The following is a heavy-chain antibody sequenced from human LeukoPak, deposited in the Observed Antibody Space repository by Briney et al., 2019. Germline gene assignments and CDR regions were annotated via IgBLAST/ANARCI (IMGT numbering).Heavy chain of an antibody. CDR1: GFSFSGHW. Sequence: PGGSLRLSCAASGFSFSGHWMNWVRQPPGKGLEWVANIKKDGSEKYYVDSVKGRFTISRDNAKNTLYLQMTSLRAADTAVYYCAREEGAAGSPFDPWGQGTLVTVSS. J-gene: IGHJ5*02. CDR2: IKKDGSEK. D-gene: IGHD6-13*01. CDR3: AREEGAAGSPFDP. V-gene: IGHV3-7*04.